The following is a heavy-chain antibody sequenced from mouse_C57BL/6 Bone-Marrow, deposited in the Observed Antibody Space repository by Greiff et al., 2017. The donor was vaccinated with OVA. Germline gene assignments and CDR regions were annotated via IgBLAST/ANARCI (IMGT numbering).Heavy chain of an antibody. D-gene: IGHD1-1*01. CDR2: IDPETGGT. CDR1: GYTFTDYE. CDR3: TTLDYNGSSYRFAY. V-gene: IGHV1-15*01. Sequence: QVQLQQSGAELVRPGASVTLSCKASGYTFTDYEMHWVKQTPVHGLEWIGAIDPETGGTAYNQKFKGKAILTADKSSSTAYMELRSLTSEDSAVYYCTTLDYNGSSYRFAYWGQGTLVTVSA. J-gene: IGHJ3*01.